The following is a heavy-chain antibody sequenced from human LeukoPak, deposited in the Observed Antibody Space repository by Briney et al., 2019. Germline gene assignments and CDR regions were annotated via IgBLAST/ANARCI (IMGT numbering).Heavy chain of an antibody. CDR1: GFTVSSNY. Sequence: GGSLRLSCAASGFTVSSNYMSWVRQAPGKGLEWVSYITSSSSSTYYADSVKGRFTISRDNAKNSLYLQMNSLRAEDTAVYYCARVIGSYGDSAYWGQGTLVTVSP. CDR2: ITSSSSST. D-gene: IGHD4-17*01. CDR3: ARVIGSYGDSAY. J-gene: IGHJ4*02. V-gene: IGHV3-11*06.